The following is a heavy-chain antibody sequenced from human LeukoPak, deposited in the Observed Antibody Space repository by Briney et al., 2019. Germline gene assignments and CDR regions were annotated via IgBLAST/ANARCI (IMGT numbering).Heavy chain of an antibody. CDR3: ATLPLMLRTAWFDP. D-gene: IGHD2-15*01. CDR1: GFTFRGYA. V-gene: IGHV3-23*01. J-gene: IGHJ5*02. CDR2: ISGSGGST. Sequence: GGPLRLFRAGSGFTFRGYAKSSVRQAPGKELEWVSAISGSGGSTYYADSVKGRFTISRDNSKNTLYLQMNSLRAEDTAVYYCATLPLMLRTAWFDPWGQGTLVTVSS.